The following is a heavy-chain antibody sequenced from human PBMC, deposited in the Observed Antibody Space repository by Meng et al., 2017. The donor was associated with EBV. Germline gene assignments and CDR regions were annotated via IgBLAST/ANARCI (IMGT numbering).Heavy chain of an antibody. CDR3: VRELVGGTFDY. J-gene: IGHJ4*02. D-gene: IGHD1/OR15-1a*01. CDR2: IIPAGGNT. Sequence: QVPVVQSGAEVQKPAASVKVSCKAFGYHFTNYYLHWVPQAPGQGLEWMGIIIPAGGNTNYAQKFRGRFTMTRDTSTSTVYMDLSILTSEDTAVYYCVRELVGGTFDYWGQGTLVTVSS. V-gene: IGHV1-46*01. CDR1: GYHFTNYY.